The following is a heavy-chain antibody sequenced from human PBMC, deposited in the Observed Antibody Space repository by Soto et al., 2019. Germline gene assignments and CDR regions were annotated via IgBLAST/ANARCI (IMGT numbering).Heavy chain of an antibody. J-gene: IGHJ4*02. D-gene: IGHD7-27*01. Sequence: QITLKESGPTLVKPTQTLTLTCTFSGFSLSTTGVGVGWIRQPPGKALECLALIYWDDDKRYSPSLTNRLTITKDTSKNQVVHTMTNMHPVDTGTYFCAYRPSLDWGHFDSWGQGTLVTVSS. CDR2: IYWDDDK. CDR1: GFSLSTTGVG. V-gene: IGHV2-5*02. CDR3: AYRPSLDWGHFDS.